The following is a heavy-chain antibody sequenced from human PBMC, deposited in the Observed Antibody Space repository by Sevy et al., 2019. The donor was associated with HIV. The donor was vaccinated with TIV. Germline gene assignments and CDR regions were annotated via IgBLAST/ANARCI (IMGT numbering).Heavy chain of an antibody. CDR3: AKDLVLPGRAVAGAEGNWFDP. V-gene: IGHV3-23*01. CDR2: ISGSGGST. CDR1: GFTFSSYA. D-gene: IGHD6-19*01. Sequence: GGSLRLSCAASGFTFSSYAMSWVRQAPGKGLEWVSAISGSGGSTYYADSVKGRFTISRDNSKNTLYLQMNSLRAEDTAIYYCAKDLVLPGRAVAGAEGNWFDPWGQGTLVTVSS. J-gene: IGHJ5*02.